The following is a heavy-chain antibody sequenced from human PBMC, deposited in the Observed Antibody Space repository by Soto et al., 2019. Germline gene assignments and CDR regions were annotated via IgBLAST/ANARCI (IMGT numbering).Heavy chain of an antibody. CDR2: MSPASGDS. D-gene: IGHD6-13*01. V-gene: IGHV1-8*01. CDR3: ARGITAGVDF. J-gene: IGHJ4*02. CDR1: GYTFTSYH. Sequence: QVQLVQSGAEVKKPGASVKVSCKTSGYTFTSYHINWVRQATGQGLEWMGWMSPASGDSDNSQRFQGRVTMTRDTSTSTAFMELTDLRSEDTAIYYCARGITAGVDFWGQGPLVTVSS.